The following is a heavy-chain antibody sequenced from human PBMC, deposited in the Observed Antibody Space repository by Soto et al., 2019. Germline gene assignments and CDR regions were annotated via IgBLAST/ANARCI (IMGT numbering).Heavy chain of an antibody. CDR1: GYTFTSYA. CDR3: ARSRSCSTSCYNWFDP. V-gene: IGHV1-3*01. J-gene: IGHJ5*02. CDR2: INAGNGNT. Sequence: ASVKVSCKASGYTFTSYAMHWVRQAPGPRLEWMGWINAGNGNTKYSQKFQGRVTITRDTSASTAYMELSSLRSEDTAVYYCARSRSCSTSCYNWFDPWGQGTLVTVSS. D-gene: IGHD2-2*01.